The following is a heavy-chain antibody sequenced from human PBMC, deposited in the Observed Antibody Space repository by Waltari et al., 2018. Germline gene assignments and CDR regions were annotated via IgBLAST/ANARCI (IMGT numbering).Heavy chain of an antibody. V-gene: IGHV4-39*07. J-gene: IGHJ4*02. Sequence: QLQLQESGPGLVKPSETLSLTCTVSGGSISSSSYYWGWIRQPPGKGLEWIGSIYYSGSTYYNPSLKSRVTISVDTSKNQFSLKLSSVTAADTAVYYCARALGYCSSTSCYGSFDYWGQGTLVTVSS. CDR1: GGSISSSSYY. CDR3: ARALGYCSSTSCYGSFDY. CDR2: IYYSGST. D-gene: IGHD2-2*01.